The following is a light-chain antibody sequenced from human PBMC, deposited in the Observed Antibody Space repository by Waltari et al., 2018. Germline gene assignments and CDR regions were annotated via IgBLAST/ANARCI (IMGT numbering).Light chain of an antibody. V-gene: IGKV1-27*01. CDR1: QGIITY. CDR2: AAS. Sequence: DIQMTQSPSSLSASVVDRVTITCRASQGIITYLAWYQQKPGKVLMILIYAASTLQSGVPPRFSGSGSGTDFTLNISSLQPEDVATYYCQKYNSAPPWTFGQGTKVEIK. CDR3: QKYNSAPPWT. J-gene: IGKJ1*01.